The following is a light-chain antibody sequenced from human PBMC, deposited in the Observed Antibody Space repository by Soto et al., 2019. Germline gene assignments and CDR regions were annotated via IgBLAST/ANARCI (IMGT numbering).Light chain of an antibody. CDR2: DAS. J-gene: IGKJ1*01. CDR3: QQYSNYSPWT. CDR1: QSISNW. V-gene: IGKV1-5*01. Sequence: DIQMTQSPSTLSASVGDRVTITCRASQSISNWLAWYQQKPGKAPKLLIYDASSLETGVPSRFSGSGSGTDFSLTVSSLQPDDFATYYCQQYSNYSPWTFGQGTKVDIK.